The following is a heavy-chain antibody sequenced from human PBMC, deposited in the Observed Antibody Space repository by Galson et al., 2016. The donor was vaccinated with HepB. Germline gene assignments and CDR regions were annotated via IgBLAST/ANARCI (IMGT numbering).Heavy chain of an antibody. CDR1: TYSFNTYW. V-gene: IGHV5-51*01. D-gene: IGHD3/OR15-3a*01. J-gene: IGHJ4*02. CDR3: ARRTRGVAGTGFDY. CDR2: IYPDDSDT. Sequence: QSGAEVTKPGESLKTSCKGSTYSFNTYWIGWARQLPGKGLEWMGIIYPDDSDTRYSPSFRGQVTISADKSITTAYLQWSSLKASDTAMYYCARRTRGVAGTGFDYWGQGTQVTVSS.